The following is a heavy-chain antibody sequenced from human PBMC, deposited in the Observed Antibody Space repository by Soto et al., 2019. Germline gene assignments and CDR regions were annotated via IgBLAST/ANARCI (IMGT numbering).Heavy chain of an antibody. CDR1: GGSISSGGYY. CDR2: IYYSGST. D-gene: IGHD3-10*01. CDR3: ARDAYYYGSGSTRWVFDP. J-gene: IGHJ5*02. Sequence: QVQLQESGPGLVKPSQTLSLTCTVSGGSISSGGYYWSWIRQHPGKGLEWIGYIYYSGSTYYNPSLKSRVTISVGTSKNPFSPKLSSVTAADTAVYYFARDAYYYGSGSTRWVFDPWGQGTLVTVSS. V-gene: IGHV4-31*03.